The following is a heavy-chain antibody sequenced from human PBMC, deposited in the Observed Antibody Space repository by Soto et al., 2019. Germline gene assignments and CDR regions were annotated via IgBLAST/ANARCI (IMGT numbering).Heavy chain of an antibody. CDR2: IYPGDADT. D-gene: IGHD4-17*01. CDR1: GYSFTSYW. J-gene: IGHJ6*02. CDR3: ARDLRAYGDYGAYYYYGMDV. V-gene: IGHV5-51*01. Sequence: GESLKICWYGSGYSFTSYWIGWVRQMPRKGLEWMGIIYPGDADTRYSPSFQGQVTISADKSISTAYLQWSSLKASDTAMYYCARDLRAYGDYGAYYYYGMDVWGQGTTVTVSS.